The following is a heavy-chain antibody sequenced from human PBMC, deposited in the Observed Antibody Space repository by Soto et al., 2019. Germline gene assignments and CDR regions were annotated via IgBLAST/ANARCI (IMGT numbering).Heavy chain of an antibody. Sequence: EVQLVETGGCLIQPGGSLRRSCAASGFNISSNYMAWVRQAPGKGLEWVSLLYSGGTSYYADSVKGRFTISRDNSKNPLFLQMNRLKTEDTAVYYCARGQQVSTIRGVQGFDYWGQGTLVTVSS. CDR3: ARGQQVSTIRGVQGFDY. CDR2: LYSGGTS. V-gene: IGHV3-53*02. J-gene: IGHJ4*02. CDR1: GFNISSNY. D-gene: IGHD3-10*01.